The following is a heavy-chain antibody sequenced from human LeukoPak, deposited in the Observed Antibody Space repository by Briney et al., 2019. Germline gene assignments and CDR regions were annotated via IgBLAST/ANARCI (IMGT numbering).Heavy chain of an antibody. CDR2: IQSKTHGGTI. D-gene: IGHD2-21*02. V-gene: IGHV3-15*01. J-gene: IGHJ4*02. CDR1: GFTFNNAL. Sequence: PGGSLRLSCAASGFTFNNALMTWVRQAPGKGLEWVGRIQSKTHGGTIDHAAPVKGRFTISRDDSKNTLYLQMNSLRTGDTAVYYCTTGPPYCSGYCSTHYWGQGTLVTVSS. CDR3: TTGPPYCSGYCSTHY.